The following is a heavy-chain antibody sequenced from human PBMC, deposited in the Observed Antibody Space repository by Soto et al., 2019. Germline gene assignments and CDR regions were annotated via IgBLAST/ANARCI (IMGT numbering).Heavy chain of an antibody. V-gene: IGHV3-21*01. J-gene: IGHJ4*02. CDR1: GFTFSSYS. Sequence: GGTLRLSCAASGFTFSSYSMNWVRQAPGKGLEWVSSISSSSSYIYYADSVKGRFTISRDNAKFSLYLQMNSLRAEDTAVYYCSRDTIYCSGGSCYILWGQGTLVTVSS. CDR2: ISSSSSYI. CDR3: SRDTIYCSGGSCYIL. D-gene: IGHD2-15*01.